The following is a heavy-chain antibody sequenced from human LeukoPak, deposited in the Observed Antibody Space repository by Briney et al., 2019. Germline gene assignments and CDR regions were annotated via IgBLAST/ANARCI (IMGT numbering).Heavy chain of an antibody. Sequence: GGSLRLSCAASGFTFSDYYMXXXRQAPGKGXXXXXYISSSGSTXYYADSVKGRXXXSRDNAKNSLYLQMNSLRAEDTAVYYCARDWAVAGTGFSDYWGQGTLVTVSS. CDR3: ARDWAVAGTGFSDY. J-gene: IGHJ4*02. D-gene: IGHD6-19*01. CDR1: GFTFSDYY. CDR2: ISSSGSTX. V-gene: IGHV3-11*01.